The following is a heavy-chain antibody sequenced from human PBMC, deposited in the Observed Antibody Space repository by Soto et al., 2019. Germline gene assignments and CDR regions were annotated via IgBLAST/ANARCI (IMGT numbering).Heavy chain of an antibody. CDR3: AKTQERELPRVIDF. D-gene: IGHD1-7*01. Sequence: EVRLLESGGGLVKPGGSLRLSCATSGLTFSNYVMSWVRQAPGGGLEWVSSMSGSSSTTYYADSVRGRFTISRDRSKNPLYLQMSSLRAEDPDLYYCAKTQERELPRVIDFWGQGTLVTVSS. CDR1: GLTFSNYV. CDR2: MSGSSSTT. J-gene: IGHJ4*02. V-gene: IGHV3-23*01.